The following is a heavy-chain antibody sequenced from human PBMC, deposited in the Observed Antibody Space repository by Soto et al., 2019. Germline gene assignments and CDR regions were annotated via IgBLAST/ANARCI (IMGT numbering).Heavy chain of an antibody. CDR3: ARGETRHSSLSVY. J-gene: IGHJ4*02. CDR2: INTDGSST. D-gene: IGHD3-22*01. V-gene: IGHV3-74*01. Sequence: EVQLVESGGGLVQPGGSLRLSCAASGFTFSSYWMHWVRQAPGKGLVWVSRINTDGSSTSYADSVKGRFTISRDNAENTLDLQMNRLTAEDTAVYYCARGETRHSSLSVYWGQGTLVTVAS. CDR1: GFTFSSYW.